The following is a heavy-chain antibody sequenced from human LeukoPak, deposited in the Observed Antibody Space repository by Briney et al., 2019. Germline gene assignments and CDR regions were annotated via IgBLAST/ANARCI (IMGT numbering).Heavy chain of an antibody. D-gene: IGHD3-10*01. V-gene: IGHV3-48*03. CDR3: ATSRRGFGGLWGY. CDR1: GFTFSSYE. CDR2: INSGGSTI. J-gene: IGHJ4*02. Sequence: GGSLRLSCAASGFTFSSYEMNGVRQAPGKGLEWVSYINSGGSTIYYADSVKGRFTISRDNAKKSLYLQMNSLRAEDTAVYYCATSRRGFGGLWGYWGQGTLVTVSS.